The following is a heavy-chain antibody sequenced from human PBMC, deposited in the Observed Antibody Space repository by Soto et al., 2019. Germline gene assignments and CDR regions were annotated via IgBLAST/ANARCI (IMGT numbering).Heavy chain of an antibody. J-gene: IGHJ3*02. D-gene: IGHD3-16*02. CDR3: AVYDYVWGSYRHDAFDI. V-gene: IGHV3-11*01. CDR2: ISSSGSTI. CDR1: GFTFSDYY. Sequence: GGSLRLSCAASGFTFSDYYMSWIRQAPGKGLEWVSYISSSGSTIYYADSVKGRFTISRDNAKNSLYLQMNSLRAEDTAVYYCAVYDYVWGSYRHDAFDIWGKGTMVTVSS.